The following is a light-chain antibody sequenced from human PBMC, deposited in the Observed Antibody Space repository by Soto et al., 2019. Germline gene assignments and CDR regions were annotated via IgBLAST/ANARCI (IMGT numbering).Light chain of an antibody. CDR2: GAS. CDR3: QQYGSSPRLT. CDR1: QSVSSSY. J-gene: IGKJ4*01. V-gene: IGKV3-20*01. Sequence: EIVLTQSPGTRSLSPGERATLSCRASQSVSSSYLAWYQQKPGQAPRLLIYGASRRATGIPDRFSGSGSGTDFTLTISRLEPEDFAVYYCQQYGSSPRLTFGGGTKVDIK.